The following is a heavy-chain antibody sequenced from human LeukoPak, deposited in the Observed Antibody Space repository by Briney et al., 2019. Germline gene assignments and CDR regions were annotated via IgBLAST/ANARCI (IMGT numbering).Heavy chain of an antibody. CDR2: INPNSGGT. Sequence: ASVKVSCKASGYTFTGYYMHWVRQAPGQGLEWMGWINPNSGGTNYAQKFQGRVTMTRDTSTSTVYMELSSLRSEDTAVYYCASMGDYYDSSGYYYVNYWGQGTLVTVSS. CDR1: GYTFTGYY. J-gene: IGHJ4*02. CDR3: ASMGDYYDSSGYYYVNY. V-gene: IGHV1-2*02. D-gene: IGHD3-22*01.